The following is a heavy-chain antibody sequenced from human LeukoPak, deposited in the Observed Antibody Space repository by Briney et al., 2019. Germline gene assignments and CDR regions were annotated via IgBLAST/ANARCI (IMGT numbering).Heavy chain of an antibody. CDR1: SGSIGTYY. CDR3: ARVYSYDAAFDY. Sequence: PSETLSLTCTVSSGSIGTYYWSWIRQSPGKGLEWIGYIYYSGSTNYNPSLKSRVTISVDTSKNQFSLKLSSVTAADTAVYYCARVYSYDAAFDYWGQGTLVTVSS. D-gene: IGHD5-18*01. V-gene: IGHV4-59*01. CDR2: IYYSGST. J-gene: IGHJ4*02.